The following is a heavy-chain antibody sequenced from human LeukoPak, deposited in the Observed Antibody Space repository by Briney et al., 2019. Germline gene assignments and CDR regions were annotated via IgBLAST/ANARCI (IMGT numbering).Heavy chain of an antibody. D-gene: IGHD3-3*01. CDR3: ASSLFRVSGYYTMDYYYYGMDV. Sequence: SETLSLTCTVSGGSIGSYYWSWIRQPPGKGLEWIGYIYYSGSTNYNPSLKSRVTISVDTSKNQFSLKLSSVTAADTAVYYCASSLFRVSGYYTMDYYYYGMDVWGQGTTVTVSS. J-gene: IGHJ6*02. CDR1: GGSIGSYY. CDR2: IYYSGST. V-gene: IGHV4-59*01.